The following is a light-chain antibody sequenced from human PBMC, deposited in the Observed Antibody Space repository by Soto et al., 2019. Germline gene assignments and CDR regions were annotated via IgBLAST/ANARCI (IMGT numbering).Light chain of an antibody. J-gene: IGKJ1*01. V-gene: IGKV1-39*01. CDR2: AAS. CDR1: QTISTY. Sequence: DIQMTQSPSSLSASVGDRVTITCRASQTISTYLNWYQQKPGKAPKLLIYAASSLQSGVPSSFSGSGSATDFTLTISSLQPEDFATYYCQQSYSTPRTFGQGTKVDIK. CDR3: QQSYSTPRT.